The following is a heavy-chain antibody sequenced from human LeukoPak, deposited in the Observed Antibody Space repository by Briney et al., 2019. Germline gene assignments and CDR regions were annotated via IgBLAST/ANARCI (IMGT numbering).Heavy chain of an antibody. D-gene: IGHD6-6*01. CDR2: IYYSGST. V-gene: IGHV4-39*07. Sequence: PSETLSLTCTVSGGSISSSSYNWGWIRQPPGKGLEWIGSIYYSGSTYYNPSLKSRVTISVDTSKNQFSLKLSSVTAADTAVYYCARLYSSSSGLSYYYYYMDVWGKGTTVTVSS. CDR1: GGSISSSSYN. J-gene: IGHJ6*03. CDR3: ARLYSSSSGLSYYYYYMDV.